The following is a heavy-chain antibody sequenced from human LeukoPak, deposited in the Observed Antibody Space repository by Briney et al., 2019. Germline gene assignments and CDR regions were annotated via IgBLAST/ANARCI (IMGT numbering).Heavy chain of an antibody. D-gene: IGHD4-17*01. Sequence: SQTLSLTCAISGDSVSSNSAAWNWIRQSPSRGLEWLGRTYYRSKWYNDYAVSVKSRITINPDASKNQFSLQLNSVTPEDTAVYYCARDGGSTSTVTTSLDYWGQGTLVTVSS. CDR2: TYYRSKWYN. CDR1: GDSVSSNSAA. CDR3: ARDGGSTSTVTTSLDY. V-gene: IGHV6-1*01. J-gene: IGHJ4*02.